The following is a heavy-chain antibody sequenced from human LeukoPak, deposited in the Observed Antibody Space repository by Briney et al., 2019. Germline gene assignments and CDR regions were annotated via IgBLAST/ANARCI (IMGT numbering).Heavy chain of an antibody. J-gene: IGHJ4*02. CDR1: GASVSSSGYY. D-gene: IGHD2-21*01. CDR3: TTYYVGEGGRGH. CDR2: IYHSGST. Sequence: PSETLSLTCTVSGASVSSSGYYWSWIRQPPGKGLEWIGYIYHSGSTNYNPSLKSRVTISVDTSKNQFSLKLTSMTAADTAVYYCTTYYVGEGGRGHWGPGTLVTVSS. V-gene: IGHV4-61*08.